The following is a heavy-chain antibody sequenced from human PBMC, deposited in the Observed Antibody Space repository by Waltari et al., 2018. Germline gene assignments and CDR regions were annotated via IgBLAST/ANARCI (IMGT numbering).Heavy chain of an antibody. CDR2: IYSGGST. D-gene: IGHD2-15*01. CDR3: ARDQSPYCSGGSCYSAHHY. V-gene: IGHV3-53*01. Sequence: EVQLVESGGGLIQPGGSLRLSCAASGFTVSSNYMSWVRQAPGTGLEWVSVIYSGGSTYYADSVKGRFTISRDNSKNTLYLQMNSLRAEDTAVYYCARDQSPYCSGGSCYSAHHYWGQGTLVTVSS. J-gene: IGHJ4*02. CDR1: GFTVSSNY.